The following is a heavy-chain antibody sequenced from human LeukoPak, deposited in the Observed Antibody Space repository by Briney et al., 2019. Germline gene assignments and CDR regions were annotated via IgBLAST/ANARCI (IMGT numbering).Heavy chain of an antibody. CDR3: AKDRGLLRLIDY. J-gene: IGHJ4*02. CDR1: GFTFSSYG. Sequence: GGSLRLSCAASGFTFSSYGMHWVRQAPGKGLEWVAVISYDGRNQYYADSMKGRFTISRDNSKNTLYLQMNSLRAEDTAVYHCAKDRGLLRLIDYWGQGTLVTVSS. V-gene: IGHV3-30*18. D-gene: IGHD6-19*01. CDR2: ISYDGRNQ.